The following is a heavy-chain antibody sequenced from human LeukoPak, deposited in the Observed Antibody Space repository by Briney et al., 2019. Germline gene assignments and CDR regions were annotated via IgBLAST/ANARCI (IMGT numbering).Heavy chain of an antibody. V-gene: IGHV4-31*03. J-gene: IGHJ4*02. CDR1: GGSISSGTHY. Sequence: SETLSLTCTVSGGSISSGTHYSNWIRQHPGKGLEWIGYIYYTGITSYHPSLKSRVTMSVDMSMNQVSLKVTSLTAADTAVYYCAASSGVTLGRFWGQGALVTVSS. CDR2: IYYTGIT. CDR3: AASSGVTLGRF. D-gene: IGHD3-16*01.